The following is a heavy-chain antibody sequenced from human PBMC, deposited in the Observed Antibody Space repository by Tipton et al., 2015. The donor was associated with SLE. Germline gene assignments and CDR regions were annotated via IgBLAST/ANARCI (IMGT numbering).Heavy chain of an antibody. V-gene: IGHV3-7*01. CDR3: ARLYTSGWDDGFDI. J-gene: IGHJ3*02. CDR1: GFTFSTYS. Sequence: SLRLSCAASGFTFSTYSMNWVRQAPGKGLEWVANINQDGSQKYYVDSVKGRFTISRDNDKSSLYMQMQSLRAEDTAVYYCARLYTSGWDDGFDIWGQGTVVTVSS. CDR2: INQDGSQK. D-gene: IGHD6-19*01.